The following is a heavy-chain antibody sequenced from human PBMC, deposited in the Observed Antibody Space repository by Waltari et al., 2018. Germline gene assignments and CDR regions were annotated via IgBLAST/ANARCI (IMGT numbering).Heavy chain of an antibody. CDR1: GFIFIGYC. V-gene: IGHV3-30*03. CDR3: ARRGINSGSHEMPGVD. D-gene: IGHD1-26*01. J-gene: IGHJ4*02. Sequence: QVQLVESGGGVVQTGMSLRLPCAALGFIFIGYCMQWVRQAPDKGLEWVASISNDGINKFYAEAVKGRFTISRDNSKNTVYMQMNSLRHEDTAVYYCARRGINSGSHEMPGVDWGQGTLVTVSS. CDR2: ISNDGINK.